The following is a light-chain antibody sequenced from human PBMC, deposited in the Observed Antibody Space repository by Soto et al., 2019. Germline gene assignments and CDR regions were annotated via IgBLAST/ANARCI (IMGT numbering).Light chain of an antibody. J-gene: IGKJ5*01. Sequence: IQVTQSPSSLSASVGDRVTITCRASQDIRGALAWYQQKPGKAPNLLIYDVSTLESGVPSRFSGSGSGTEFTLTIRSLQHEDFGTFYCQQFNSYPITFGHGTRLEIK. CDR2: DVS. V-gene: IGKV1-13*02. CDR3: QQFNSYPIT. CDR1: QDIRGA.